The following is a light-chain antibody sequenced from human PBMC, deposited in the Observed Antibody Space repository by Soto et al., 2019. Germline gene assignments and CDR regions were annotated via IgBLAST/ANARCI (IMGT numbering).Light chain of an antibody. V-gene: IGKV1-39*01. Sequence: DIQMTQSPSSLSASVGDRVTITCRASQSISSYLNWYQQKPGKAPNLLIYAASSLQSGVPSRFSGSGSGTDLPLTISSLQPEDFATYYCQQSYSSSWTFGQGTTVEIK. CDR1: QSISSY. CDR2: AAS. J-gene: IGKJ1*01. CDR3: QQSYSSSWT.